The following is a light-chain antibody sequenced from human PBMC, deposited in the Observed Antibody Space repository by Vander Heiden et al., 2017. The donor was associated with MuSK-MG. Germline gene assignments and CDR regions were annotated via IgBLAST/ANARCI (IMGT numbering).Light chain of an antibody. V-gene: IGKV1-5*03. CDR1: QRIISW. CDR2: KAS. J-gene: IGKJ2*01. Sequence: IHMTHSPSTLSASVGDRVTITCRASQRIISWLAWYQQRPGQAPKLLIYKASTLESGVPSRFSGVGSETDFTLTISSLQPDDFATYYCQQYDSYPYTFGLGTKLEIK. CDR3: QQYDSYPYT.